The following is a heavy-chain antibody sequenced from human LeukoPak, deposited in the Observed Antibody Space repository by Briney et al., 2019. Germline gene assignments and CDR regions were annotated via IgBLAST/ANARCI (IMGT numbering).Heavy chain of an antibody. Sequence: GGSLRLSCAASGFTFDDYAMHWVRQAPGKGLEWVSGISWNSGSIGYADSVKGRFTISRDNAKNSLYLQMNSLRAEDTAVYYCAKDLVGATGGSYWGQGTLVTVSS. D-gene: IGHD1-26*01. CDR1: GFTFDDYA. J-gene: IGHJ4*02. CDR3: AKDLVGATGGSY. CDR2: ISWNSGSI. V-gene: IGHV3-9*01.